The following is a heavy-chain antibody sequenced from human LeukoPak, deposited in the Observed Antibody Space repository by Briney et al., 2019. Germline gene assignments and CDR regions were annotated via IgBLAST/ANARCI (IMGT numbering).Heavy chain of an antibody. CDR3: VRDHSSSYHYFDS. D-gene: IGHD6-13*01. Sequence: PSETLSLTCSVTGGAIGSDYWSWIRQSPERGLEWIGYISFHGRTNYNPSLKYRVTMSVDTSKNQLSLRVTSVTAADTAVFYCVRDHSSSYHYFDSWGQGILVTVSS. CDR2: ISFHGRT. CDR1: GGAIGSDY. V-gene: IGHV4-59*01. J-gene: IGHJ4*02.